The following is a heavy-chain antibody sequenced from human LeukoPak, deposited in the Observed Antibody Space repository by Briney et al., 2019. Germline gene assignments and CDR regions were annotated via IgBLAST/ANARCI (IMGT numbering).Heavy chain of an antibody. V-gene: IGHV1-8*03. Sequence: ASVKVSCKASGYTFTSNDINWVRQAPGQGPEWMGWINPNSGDSGFAQKFRGRITITRDTSISTAYMELSSLRSDDTAVYYCARHLRTTFDYWGQGTLVTVSS. J-gene: IGHJ4*02. CDR3: ARHLRTTFDY. D-gene: IGHD4-17*01. CDR1: GYTFTSND. CDR2: INPNSGDS.